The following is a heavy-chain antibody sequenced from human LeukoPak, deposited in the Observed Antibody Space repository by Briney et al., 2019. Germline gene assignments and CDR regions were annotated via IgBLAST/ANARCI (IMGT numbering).Heavy chain of an antibody. Sequence: GGSLRLSCAASGFTFSTYAMSWVRQAPGKGLEWVSGISASGNRTFYADSVKGRFAISRDNSKNTLYLQMNSLRAEDAALYYCARDQTTAGTDVWGQGTLVTVSS. D-gene: IGHD6-13*01. CDR1: GFTFSTYA. CDR3: ARDQTTAGTDV. CDR2: ISASGNRT. V-gene: IGHV3-23*01. J-gene: IGHJ4*02.